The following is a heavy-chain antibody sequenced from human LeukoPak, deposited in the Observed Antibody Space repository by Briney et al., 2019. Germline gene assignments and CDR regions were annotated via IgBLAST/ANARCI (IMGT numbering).Heavy chain of an antibody. CDR2: IYYSGST. Sequence: SETLSLTCTVSGGSISSSSYYWGWIRQPPGEGLEWIGSIYYSGSTYYNPSLKSRVTISVDTSKNQFSLKLSSVTAADTAVYYCARASTMIALSIDYWGQGTLVTVSS. V-gene: IGHV4-39*07. CDR3: ARASTMIALSIDY. CDR1: GGSISSSSYY. D-gene: IGHD3-22*01. J-gene: IGHJ4*02.